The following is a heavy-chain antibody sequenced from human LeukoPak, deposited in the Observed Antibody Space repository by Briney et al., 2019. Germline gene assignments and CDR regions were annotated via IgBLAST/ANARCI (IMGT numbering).Heavy chain of an antibody. CDR1: GFTFSSYG. Sequence: GGSLRLSCAASGFTFSSYGMHWVRQAPGKGLEWVAFIRYDGSNKYYADSVKGRFTISRDNSKNTLYLQMNSLRAEGTAVYYCAKVDGSGRYMDVWGKGTTVTISS. J-gene: IGHJ6*03. CDR3: AKVDGSGRYMDV. CDR2: IRYDGSNK. V-gene: IGHV3-30*02. D-gene: IGHD6-19*01.